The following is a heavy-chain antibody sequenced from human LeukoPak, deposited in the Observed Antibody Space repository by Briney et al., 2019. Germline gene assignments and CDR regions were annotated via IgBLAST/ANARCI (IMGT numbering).Heavy chain of an antibody. D-gene: IGHD3-10*01. CDR2: TNPNGGGT. CDR1: GYTFSDYY. J-gene: IGHJ4*02. Sequence: GASVKVSCKASGYTFSDYYMHWVRQAPGQGLEWMGWTNPNGGGTNYAQNFQGRVAMNGDTSISTAYMELTRLRSDDAAVYYCARGSYYFTYEHWGQGTLVTVSS. V-gene: IGHV1-2*02. CDR3: ARGSYYFTYEH.